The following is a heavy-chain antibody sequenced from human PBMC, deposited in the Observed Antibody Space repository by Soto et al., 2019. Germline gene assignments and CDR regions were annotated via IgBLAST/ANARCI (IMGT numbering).Heavy chain of an antibody. V-gene: IGHV5-10-1*01. CDR1: GYSFTSYW. Sequence: GESLKISCKGSGYSFTSYWISWVRQMPGKGLEWMGRIDPSDSYTNYSPSFQAHVTISADKSISTAYLQWSSLKASDTAMYYCARGGGAGTTIFAVVIINENNWFGPWGQGTRVTVSS. CDR2: IDPSDSYT. CDR3: ARGGGAGTTIFAVVIINENNWFGP. D-gene: IGHD3-3*01. J-gene: IGHJ5*02.